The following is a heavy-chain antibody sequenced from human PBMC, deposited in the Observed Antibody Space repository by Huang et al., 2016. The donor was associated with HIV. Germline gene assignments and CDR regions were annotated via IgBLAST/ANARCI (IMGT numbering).Heavy chain of an antibody. J-gene: IGHJ4*02. D-gene: IGHD3-3*01. V-gene: IGHV3-30*02. CDR1: GFTFGSFG. CDR2: IRYDGNNY. Sequence: QVQLVESGGGVVQPGGSLRLSCTASGFTFGSFGMHWVRQAPGKGLEWVAFIRYDGNNYYYADSVRGRFTISRDNSKDTLDLQMNRLRPDDSAVYYCAKDLTYTFGRHFDYWGRGTLVTVSS. CDR3: AKDLTYTFGRHFDY.